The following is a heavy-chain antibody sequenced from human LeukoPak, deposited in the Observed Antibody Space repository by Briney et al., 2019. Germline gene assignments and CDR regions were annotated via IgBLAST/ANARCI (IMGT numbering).Heavy chain of an antibody. J-gene: IGHJ6*04. CDR3: AELGITMIGGV. CDR2: ISSSGSTI. V-gene: IGHV3-48*03. CDR1: GFTCSSYE. D-gene: IGHD3-10*02. Sequence: GGSLRRSCAASGFTCSSYEMNWVRQAPGKGLEGVSYISSSGSTIYYADSVKGRFTISRDNDKTSLYLQMNSLRAEDTAVYYCAELGITMIGGVWGKGTTVTISS.